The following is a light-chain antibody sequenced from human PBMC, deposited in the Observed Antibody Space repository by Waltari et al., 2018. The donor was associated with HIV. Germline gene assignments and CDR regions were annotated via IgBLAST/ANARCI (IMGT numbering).Light chain of an antibody. J-gene: IGKJ5*01. CDR1: QSVSRNH. CDR3: QQYGNSPIT. Sequence: EIVLTQSPGTLSLSPGERATLSCRASQSVSRNHLAWYQQKPGQAPRVLIYGASSRATGTPDRFSGTGSGPDYTLIISRLEPDDFAVYHCQQYGNSPITFGQGTRLEIK. V-gene: IGKV3-20*01. CDR2: GAS.